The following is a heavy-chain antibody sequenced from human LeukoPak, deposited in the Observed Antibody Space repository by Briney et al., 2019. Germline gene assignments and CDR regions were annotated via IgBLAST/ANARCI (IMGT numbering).Heavy chain of an antibody. Sequence: SETLSLTCTVSGGSISSGGYYWNWIRKPPGKGLEWIGYIYYSGSTNYNPSLKSRVTISVDTSKNQFSLKLSFVTAADTAVYYCARGSIAARNDAFDIWGQGTMVTVSS. J-gene: IGHJ3*02. CDR2: IYYSGST. V-gene: IGHV4-61*08. CDR3: ARGSIAARNDAFDI. CDR1: GGSISSGGYY. D-gene: IGHD6-6*01.